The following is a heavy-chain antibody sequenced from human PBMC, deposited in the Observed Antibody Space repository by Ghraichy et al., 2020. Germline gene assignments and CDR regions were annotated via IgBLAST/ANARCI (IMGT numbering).Heavy chain of an antibody. V-gene: IGHV1-18*01. J-gene: IGHJ4*02. CDR2: INTYNDNT. CDR1: GYTFSNYG. D-gene: IGHD4-23*01. CDR3: ARDYYGGNSNDF. Sequence: ASVKVSCKASGYTFSNYGVTWVRQAPGQGLEWMGWINTYNDNTNYAQKFQGRVSMTTDTSTTTAYLELRSLRSDDTAVYYCARDYYGGNSNDFWGQGTPVTVSS.